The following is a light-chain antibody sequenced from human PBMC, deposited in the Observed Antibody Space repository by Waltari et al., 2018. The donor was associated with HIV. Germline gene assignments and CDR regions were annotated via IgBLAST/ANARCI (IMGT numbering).Light chain of an antibody. CDR1: NSNIGPNS. V-gene: IGLV1-47*01. J-gene: IGLJ3*02. Sequence: QPVLPQPPSASGTPGHGVTISCSGSNSNIGPNSVYWYQHLPGMAPKLLIYRNNRRPSGIPDRFSGSRSGTSASLAISGLRSEDEADYYCATWDDSLIWVFGGGTKLTVL. CDR2: RNN. CDR3: ATWDDSLIWV.